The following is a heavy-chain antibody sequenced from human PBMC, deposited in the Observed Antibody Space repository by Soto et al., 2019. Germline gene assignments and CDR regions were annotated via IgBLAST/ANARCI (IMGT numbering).Heavy chain of an antibody. CDR3: ARGGLVVSYGVPQRCIDY. CDR1: GGTISSGGYY. Sequence: PSETRSLTCSVSGGTISSGGYYWCWIRLQPGKGLEWIGYIYYSGSTYYNPTLKSRVTISVDTSKNQFSLKLSSVTAADTAVYYCARGGLVVSYGVPQRCIDYWGKRTLVTV. V-gene: IGHV4-31*03. CDR2: IYYSGST. D-gene: IGHD2-2*01. J-gene: IGHJ4*02.